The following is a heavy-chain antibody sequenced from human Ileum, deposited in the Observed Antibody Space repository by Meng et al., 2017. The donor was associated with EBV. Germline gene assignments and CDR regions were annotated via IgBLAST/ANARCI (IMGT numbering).Heavy chain of an antibody. CDR1: GVSSSSGGHS. D-gene: IGHD4-23*01. Sequence: LHGQDSAYGLVNPSPTLSPTCASSGVSSSSGGHSWSWIRQPPGKGLEWIGDIQHSGSTYYNPSLKSRVTISVDRSRNQFSLKLSSVTAADTAVYYCARAHPVVYFFDYWGQGTLVTVSS. CDR2: IQHSGST. J-gene: IGHJ4*02. CDR3: ARAHPVVYFFDY. V-gene: IGHV4-30-2*01.